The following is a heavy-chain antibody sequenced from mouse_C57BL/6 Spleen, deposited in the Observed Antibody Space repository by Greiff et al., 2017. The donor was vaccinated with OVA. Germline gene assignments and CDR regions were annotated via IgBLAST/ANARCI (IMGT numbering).Heavy chain of an antibody. V-gene: IGHV1-50*01. CDR1: GYTFTSYW. D-gene: IGHD2-2*01. CDR3: ARLWLRRERSLDY. CDR2: IDPSDSYT. Sequence: QVQLQQPGAELVKPGASVKLSCKASGYTFTSYWMQWVKQRPGQGLEWIGEIDPSDSYTNYNQKFKGKATLTVDTSSSTAYMQLSSLTAEDSAVYYCARLWLRRERSLDYWGQGTTLTVSS. J-gene: IGHJ2*01.